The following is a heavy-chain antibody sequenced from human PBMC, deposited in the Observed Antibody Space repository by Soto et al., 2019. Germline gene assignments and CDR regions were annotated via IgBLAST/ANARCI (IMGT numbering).Heavy chain of an antibody. V-gene: IGHV1-3*01. CDR3: ARDLGGWPDY. CDR1: GYTFTAYN. CDR2: INAGNGNT. D-gene: IGHD2-15*01. Sequence: ASVKVSCKAFGYTFTAYNIHWLRQAPGQGLEWMGWINAGNGNTRSSRKFQGRVIITRDTSATTAYLEVDSLRSEDTAVYYCARDLGGWPDYWGQGTLVTVSS. J-gene: IGHJ4*02.